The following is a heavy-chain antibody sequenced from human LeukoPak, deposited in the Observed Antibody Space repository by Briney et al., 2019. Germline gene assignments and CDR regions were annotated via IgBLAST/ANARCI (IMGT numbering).Heavy chain of an antibody. Sequence: ASVKVSCKVSGYTLTELSMHWVRQAPGKGLEWMGGFDPEDGETIYAQKFQGRVTMTEDTSTDTAYMELSSLRSEDTAVYYCATQNIVVVPAARFDYWGQGTLVTASS. CDR2: FDPEDGET. D-gene: IGHD2-2*01. CDR1: GYTLTELS. J-gene: IGHJ4*02. CDR3: ATQNIVVVPAARFDY. V-gene: IGHV1-24*01.